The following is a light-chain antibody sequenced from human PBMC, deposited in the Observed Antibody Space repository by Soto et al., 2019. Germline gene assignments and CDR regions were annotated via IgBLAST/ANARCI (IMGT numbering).Light chain of an antibody. Sequence: EIVLTQSPGTLSLSPGERVTLSCRASQSVSSSYLAWYQQKPGQAPRLLIYDASNRATGIPARFSGSGSGTDFTLTISSLEPEDFAVYYCQQRSNWPLLTFGGGTKVEIK. CDR2: DAS. CDR1: QSVSSSY. J-gene: IGKJ4*01. V-gene: IGKV3-11*01. CDR3: QQRSNWPLLT.